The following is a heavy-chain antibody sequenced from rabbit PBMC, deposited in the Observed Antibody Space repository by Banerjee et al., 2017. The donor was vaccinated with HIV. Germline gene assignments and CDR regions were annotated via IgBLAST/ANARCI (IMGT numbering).Heavy chain of an antibody. J-gene: IGHJ2*01. CDR3: ARRYDGYGAYVYASAFDP. CDR2: IDTRSGSA. D-gene: IGHD2-1*01. Sequence: QEQLEESGGDLVKPEGSLTLTCTASGFSFSSSYWICWVRQAPGKGLQVIGCIDTRSGSASYASWINGRFTISRSTSLNAVTLQMTSLTGADTATYFCARRYDGYGAYVYASAFDPWGQGTLVTVS. CDR1: GFSFSSSYW. V-gene: IGHV1S43*01.